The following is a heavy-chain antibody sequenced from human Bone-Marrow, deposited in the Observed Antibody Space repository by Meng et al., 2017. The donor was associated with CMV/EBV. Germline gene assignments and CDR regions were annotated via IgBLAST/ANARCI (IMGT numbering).Heavy chain of an antibody. Sequence: SETLSLPCTVSGGSVSSGSYYWSWIRQPPGKGLEWIGYIYYSGSTYYNHSLKSRVTISVDTSKNQFSLKLSSVTAADTAVYYCARDHQDCSSTSCYSGFDYWGQGTLVTVSS. CDR2: IYYSGST. CDR3: ARDHQDCSSTSCYSGFDY. CDR1: GGSVSSGSYY. J-gene: IGHJ4*02. V-gene: IGHV4-61*01. D-gene: IGHD2-2*02.